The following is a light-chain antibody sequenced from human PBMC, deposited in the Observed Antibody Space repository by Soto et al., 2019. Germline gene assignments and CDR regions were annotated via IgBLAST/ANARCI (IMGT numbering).Light chain of an antibody. Sequence: DIQMTRSPSSLSASLGGRVTITCRSSQSISSYLNWYQQKPGKAPKLLIYAASSLQSGVPSRCSGSGSGTDFTLTISSLQPEDFATYYCQQSYSTPITFGQGTRLEIK. CDR1: QSISSY. J-gene: IGKJ5*01. CDR2: AAS. V-gene: IGKV1-39*01. CDR3: QQSYSTPIT.